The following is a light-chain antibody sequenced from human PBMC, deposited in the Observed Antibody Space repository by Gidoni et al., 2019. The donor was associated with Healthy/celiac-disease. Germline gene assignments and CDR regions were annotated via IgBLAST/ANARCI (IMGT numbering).Light chain of an antibody. Sequence: VLPLSPVPLSLSPGERATLSCRASQSVSSSNLACYQPKPGQSPRLLSYGASSRSAGIPDRFSGSGSGKDFTLTISRLEPEDFAVYYCQQYGSSPYTFGQGTKLEIK. J-gene: IGKJ2*01. CDR3: QQYGSSPYT. CDR2: GAS. CDR1: QSVSSSN. V-gene: IGKV3-20*01.